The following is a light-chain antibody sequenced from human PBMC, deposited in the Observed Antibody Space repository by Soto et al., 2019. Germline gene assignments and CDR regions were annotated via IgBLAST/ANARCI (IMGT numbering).Light chain of an antibody. CDR1: QNIGGW. CDR3: QQLRMYPST. CDR2: KAS. J-gene: IGKJ4*01. V-gene: IGKV1-5*03. Sequence: DVQMTQSPSSVSASVGDRVTITCRASQNIGGWLAWYQQKPGKPPKLLIYKASSLESGVPSRFSGSGSGTKFTLTIASLQAEDFATYYCQQLRMYPSTFGGGTKVDIK.